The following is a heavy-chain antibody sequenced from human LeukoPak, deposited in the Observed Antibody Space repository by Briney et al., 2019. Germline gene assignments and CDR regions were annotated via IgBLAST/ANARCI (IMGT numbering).Heavy chain of an antibody. D-gene: IGHD2-2*01. J-gene: IGHJ6*02. CDR1: GGTFSSYA. V-gene: IGHV1-69*13. CDR3: ARTYCSSTSCYGKAYGMDV. Sequence: SVKVSCKASGGTFSSYAISWVRRAPGQGLEWMGGIIPIFGTANYAQKFQGRVTITADESTSTAYMELSSLRSEDTAVYYCARTYCSSTSCYGKAYGMDVWGQGTTVTVSS. CDR2: IIPIFGTA.